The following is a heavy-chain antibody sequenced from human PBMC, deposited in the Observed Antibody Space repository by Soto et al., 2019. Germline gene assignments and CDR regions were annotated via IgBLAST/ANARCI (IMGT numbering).Heavy chain of an antibody. J-gene: IGHJ6*02. CDR1: GFTFYTYG. Sequence: GGSLRLSCAASGFTFYTYGMHWVRHVPGKGLQWVAVIWYDGGTKYYADSVRGRFTVSRDNSKNTLYLQMNSLRDEDTAVYYCARIDCTGNNCNPYYHYGMDVWGQGTTVTVSS. CDR3: ARIDCTGNNCNPYYHYGMDV. D-gene: IGHD2-8*02. CDR2: IWYDGGTK. V-gene: IGHV3-33*01.